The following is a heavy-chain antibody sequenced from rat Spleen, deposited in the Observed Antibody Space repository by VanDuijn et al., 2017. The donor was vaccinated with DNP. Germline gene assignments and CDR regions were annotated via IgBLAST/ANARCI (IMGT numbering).Heavy chain of an antibody. CDR2: IANTGDSS. CDR3: ATDYYSSFLFDY. CDR1: GFTFSNYW. V-gene: IGHV5-31*01. Sequence: EVQLVESGGGPVQPGRSLKLSCVASGFTFSNYWMTWIRQAPGKGLEWVASIANTGDSSSYPDSVKGRFTISRDNAKSTLYLQMDSLRSEDTATYYCATDYYSSFLFDYWGQGVMVTVSS. J-gene: IGHJ2*01. D-gene: IGHD1-2*01.